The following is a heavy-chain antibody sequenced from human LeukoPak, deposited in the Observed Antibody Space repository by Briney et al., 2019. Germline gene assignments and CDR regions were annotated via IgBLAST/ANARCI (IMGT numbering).Heavy chain of an antibody. Sequence: GSLRLSCGASGFTFSSYWMSWIRQPPGKGLEWIGEINHSGSTNYNPSLKSRVTISVDTSKNQFSLKLSSVTAADTAVYYCARVLGTYFDYWGQGTLVTVSS. V-gene: IGHV4-34*01. J-gene: IGHJ4*02. CDR1: GFTFSSYW. CDR3: ARVLGTYFDY. CDR2: INHSGST. D-gene: IGHD7-27*01.